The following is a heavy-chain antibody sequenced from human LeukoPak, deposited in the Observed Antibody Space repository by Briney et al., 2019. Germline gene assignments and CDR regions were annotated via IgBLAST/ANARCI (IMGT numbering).Heavy chain of an antibody. CDR1: GFTFSSYG. Sequence: PGGSLRLSCAAPGFTFSSYGMHWVRQAPGKGLEWVAVIWYDGSNKYYADSVKGRFTISRDNSKNTLYLQMNSLRAEDTAVYYCAKQKYSSGWYYFDYWGQGTLVTVSS. V-gene: IGHV3-33*06. D-gene: IGHD6-19*01. J-gene: IGHJ4*02. CDR2: IWYDGSNK. CDR3: AKQKYSSGWYYFDY.